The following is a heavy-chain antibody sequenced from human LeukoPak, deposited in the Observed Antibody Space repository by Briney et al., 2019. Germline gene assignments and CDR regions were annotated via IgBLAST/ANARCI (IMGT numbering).Heavy chain of an antibody. V-gene: IGHV4-38-2*02. CDR3: ARAPTYYYGSGSLLARFDP. D-gene: IGHD3-10*01. CDR1: GYSISSGYY. J-gene: IGHJ5*02. CDR2: IYHSGST. Sequence: PSETLSLTCTVSGYSISSGYYWGWIRQPPGKGLEWIGSIYHSGSTYYNPSLKSRVTISVDTSKNQFSLKLSSVTAADTAVYYCARAPTYYYGSGSLLARFDPWGQGTLVTVSS.